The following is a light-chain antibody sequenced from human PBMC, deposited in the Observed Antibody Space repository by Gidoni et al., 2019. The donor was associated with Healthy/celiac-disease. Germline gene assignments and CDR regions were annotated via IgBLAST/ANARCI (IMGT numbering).Light chain of an antibody. CDR3: QQSYSTPV. CDR2: AAS. V-gene: IGKV1-39*01. Sequence: IQMTQSPSSLSASVGDRVTITCRTSQSLSSYLNWYQQKPGKAPKLLIYAASSLQSGVPSRFSGSGSGTDFTLTISSLQPEDFATYYCQQSYSTPVFGPGTKVEIK. J-gene: IGKJ3*01. CDR1: QSLSSY.